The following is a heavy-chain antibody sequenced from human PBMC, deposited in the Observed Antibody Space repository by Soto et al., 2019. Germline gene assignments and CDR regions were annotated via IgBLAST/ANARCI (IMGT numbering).Heavy chain of an antibody. D-gene: IGHD3-10*01. CDR3: ARDLEMITMVRGAPRGFDP. CDR1: GYTFTSYA. V-gene: IGHV1-3*01. CDR2: INAGNGNT. J-gene: IGHJ5*02. Sequence: ASVKVSCKASGYTFTSYAMHWVRQAPGQRLGWMGWINAGNGNTKYSQKFQGRVTITRDTSASTAYMELSSLRSEDTAVYYCARDLEMITMVRGAPRGFDPWGQGTLVTVSS.